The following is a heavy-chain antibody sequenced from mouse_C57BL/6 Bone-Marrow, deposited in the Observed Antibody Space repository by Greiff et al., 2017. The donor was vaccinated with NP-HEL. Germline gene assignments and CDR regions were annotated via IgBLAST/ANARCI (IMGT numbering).Heavy chain of an antibody. Sequence: EVQGVESGGGLVKPGGSLKLSCAASGFTFSDYGMHWVRQAPEKGLEWVAYISSGSSTLYYADTVKGRFTISRDNAKNTLFLQMTSLRSEDTAMYYCARAYYSKGFAYWGQGTLVTVSA. J-gene: IGHJ3*01. V-gene: IGHV5-17*01. CDR3: ARAYYSKGFAY. CDR1: GFTFSDYG. D-gene: IGHD2-5*01. CDR2: ISSGSSTL.